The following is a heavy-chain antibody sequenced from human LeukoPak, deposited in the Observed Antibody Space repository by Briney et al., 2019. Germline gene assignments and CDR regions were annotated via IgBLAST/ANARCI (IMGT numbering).Heavy chain of an antibody. Sequence: GGSLRLSCAASGFTFSDYYMSWIRQAPGKGLEWVSYISSSSSYTNYADSVKGRFTISRDNAKNSLYLQMNSLRAEDTAVYYCAGSSAYCSSTSCPTYYYGMDVWGKGTTVTVSS. D-gene: IGHD2-2*01. CDR1: GFTFSDYY. CDR2: ISSSSSYT. CDR3: AGSSAYCSSTSCPTYYYGMDV. V-gene: IGHV3-11*06. J-gene: IGHJ6*04.